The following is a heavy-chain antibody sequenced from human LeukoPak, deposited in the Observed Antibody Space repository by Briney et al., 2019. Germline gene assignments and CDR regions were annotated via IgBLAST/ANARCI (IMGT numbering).Heavy chain of an antibody. J-gene: IGHJ6*03. D-gene: IGHD2-2*01. CDR2: ISSSSSYI. V-gene: IGHV3-21*01. Sequence: PGGSLRLSCAASGFTFSSYSMNWVRQAPGKGLEWVSSISSSSSYIYYADSVKGRFTISRDNARNSLYLQMNSLRAEDTAVYCCARESGPAAPPYYYYMDVWGKGTTVTVSS. CDR3: ARESGPAAPPYYYYMDV. CDR1: GFTFSSYS.